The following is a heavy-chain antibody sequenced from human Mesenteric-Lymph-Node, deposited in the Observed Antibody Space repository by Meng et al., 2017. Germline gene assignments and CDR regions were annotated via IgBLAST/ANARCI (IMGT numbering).Heavy chain of an antibody. J-gene: IGHJ4*02. CDR2: ISGYSGNT. Sequence: QVQLVQSGAEVKKLGASVKASCKATGYTFSNYGISWVRQAPGQGLEWMGWISGYSGNTKYAQKLQGRVTMTTDTSTNTAYMELRSLRSDDTAVYYCTRADIAAAGTGGYWGQGTLVTVSS. D-gene: IGHD6-13*01. V-gene: IGHV1-18*01. CDR1: GYTFSNYG. CDR3: TRADIAAAGTGGY.